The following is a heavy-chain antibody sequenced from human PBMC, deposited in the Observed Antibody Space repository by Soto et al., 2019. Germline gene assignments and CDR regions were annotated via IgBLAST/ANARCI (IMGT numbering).Heavy chain of an antibody. D-gene: IGHD5-18*01. V-gene: IGHV1-69*01. CDR1: GGTFSSYA. CDR3: ARVYESCLLEDVDTAMVCGAFDI. CDR2: IIPIFGTA. J-gene: IGHJ3*02. Sequence: QVQLVQSGAEVKKPGSSVKVSCKASGGTFSSYAISWVRQAPGQGLEWMGGIIPIFGTANYAQKFQGRVTITADESTSTAYMELSSLRSEDTAVYYCARVYESCLLEDVDTAMVCGAFDIWGQGTMVTVSS.